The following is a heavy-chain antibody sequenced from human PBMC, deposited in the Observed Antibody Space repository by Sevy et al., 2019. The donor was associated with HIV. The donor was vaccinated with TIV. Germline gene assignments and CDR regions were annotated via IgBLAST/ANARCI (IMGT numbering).Heavy chain of an antibody. CDR3: ARVRQQLVGSLDY. Sequence: ASVKVSCKVSGYTLTKLSMHWVRQAPGKGLEWMGSFDPEDGERIYAQNFQGRVTMSEDTSTDTAYMDLSSLRSDDTAVYYCARVRQQLVGSLDYWGQGTLVTVSS. CDR2: FDPEDGER. J-gene: IGHJ4*02. V-gene: IGHV1-24*01. CDR1: GYTLTKLS. D-gene: IGHD6-13*01.